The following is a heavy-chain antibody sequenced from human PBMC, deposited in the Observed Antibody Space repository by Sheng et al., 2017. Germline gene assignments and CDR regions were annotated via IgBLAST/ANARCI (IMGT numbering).Heavy chain of an antibody. CDR2: ILLISATA. J-gene: IGHJ4*01. D-gene: IGHD5-18*01. CDR3: AHTGYNSTVGQFEY. V-gene: IGHV1-69*13. Sequence: QVQLVQSGAEVKKPGSSVKVSCRASGGTFSGYAVNWVRQAPGQGLEWMGGILLISATADYKQKFQGRVTITADESTATAYMELSGLTSEDTAVYYCAHTGYNSTVGQFEYWGQERWSPSPQ. CDR1: GGTFSGYA.